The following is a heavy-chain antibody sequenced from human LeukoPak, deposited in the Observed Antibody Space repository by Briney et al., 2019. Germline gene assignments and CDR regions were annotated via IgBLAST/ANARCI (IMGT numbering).Heavy chain of an antibody. CDR1: GGTFSSYA. V-gene: IGHV1-69*05. Sequence: SVKVSCKASGGTFSSYANSWVRQAPGQGLEWMGGIIPIFGTANYAQKFQGRVTITTDESTSTAYMELSSLRSEDTAVYYCARGTVSIYYYYYMDVWGKGTTVTVSS. J-gene: IGHJ6*03. CDR2: IIPIFGTA. CDR3: ARGTVSIYYYYYMDV. D-gene: IGHD4-17*01.